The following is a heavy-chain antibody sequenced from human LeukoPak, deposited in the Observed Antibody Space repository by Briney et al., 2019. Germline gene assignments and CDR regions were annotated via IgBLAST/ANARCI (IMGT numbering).Heavy chain of an antibody. D-gene: IGHD6-13*01. CDR3: ARHAAVYSSSFGYFDY. Sequence: SETLSLTCTVSGGSISSYYWSWIRQPPGKGLEWIGYIYYSGSTNYNPSLKSRVTISVDTSKNQFSLKLSSVTAADTAVYYCARHAAVYSSSFGYFDYWGQGTLVTVSS. CDR1: GGSISSYY. J-gene: IGHJ4*02. V-gene: IGHV4-59*08. CDR2: IYYSGST.